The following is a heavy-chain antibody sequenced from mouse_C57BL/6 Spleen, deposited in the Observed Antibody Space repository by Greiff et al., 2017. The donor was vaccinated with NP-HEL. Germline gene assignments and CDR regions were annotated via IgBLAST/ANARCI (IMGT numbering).Heavy chain of an antibody. CDR2: INPNNGGT. D-gene: IGHD2-1*01. V-gene: IGHV1-18*01. CDR1: GYTFTDYN. Sequence: EVQLQQSGPELVKPGASVKIPCKASGYTFTDYNMDWVKQSHGQRLEWIGDINPNNGGTIYNQKFKGKATLTVDKSSSTAYIELRSLTSEDTAVYYCARKDYGNYEAMDYWGQGTSVTVSS. J-gene: IGHJ4*01. CDR3: ARKDYGNYEAMDY.